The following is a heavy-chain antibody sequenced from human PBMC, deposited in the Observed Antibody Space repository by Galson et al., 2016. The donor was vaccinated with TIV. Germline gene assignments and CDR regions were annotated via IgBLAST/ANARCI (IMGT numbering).Heavy chain of an antibody. CDR3: ARHISIPALKRHHYFDP. Sequence: TVSGGSLTRSGFYWAWIRQSPGKGLEWLRSIYDTGSTSYNPPFRSRVTMSVDTSRNAFSLRLTSVTAADTSIYYCARHISIPALKRHHYFDPWGQGTLVTVSS. D-gene: IGHD2-2*02. V-gene: IGHV4-39*01. J-gene: IGHJ5*02. CDR1: GGSLTRSGFY. CDR2: IYDTGST.